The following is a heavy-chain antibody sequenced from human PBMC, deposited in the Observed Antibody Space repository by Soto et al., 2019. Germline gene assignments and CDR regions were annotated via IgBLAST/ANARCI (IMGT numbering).Heavy chain of an antibody. Sequence: VQLVESGAGLVKPGGSLRLACATSQFAFTTGWMSWVRQAPGKGLEWVGRIKSKTDGGTTDYAAPVKGIFTISRDDSTHALFLQMNCLKIGDTAVYYCTTVGNFDYWGPGAVVTVAS. J-gene: IGHJ4*02. CDR3: TTVGNFDY. CDR2: IKSKTDGGTT. CDR1: QFAFTTGW. V-gene: IGHV3-15*05.